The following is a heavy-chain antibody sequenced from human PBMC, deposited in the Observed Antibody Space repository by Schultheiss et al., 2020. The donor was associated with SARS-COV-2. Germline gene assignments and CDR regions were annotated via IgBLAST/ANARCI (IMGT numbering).Heavy chain of an antibody. V-gene: IGHV3-23*01. D-gene: IGHD6-19*01. J-gene: IGHJ4*02. CDR3: ASDVFRAVAVHY. CDR1: GFTFSSYA. CDR2: ISGSGGST. Sequence: GGSLRLSCAASGFTFSSYAMSWVRQAPGKGLEWVSVISGSGGSTYYADSVKGRFTISRDNAKNSLYLQLNSLRAEDTALYYCASDVFRAVAVHYWGQGTLVTVSS.